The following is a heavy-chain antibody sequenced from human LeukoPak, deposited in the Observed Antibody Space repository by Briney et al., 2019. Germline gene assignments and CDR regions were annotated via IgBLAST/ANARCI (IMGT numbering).Heavy chain of an antibody. CDR2: ISYDGSNK. Sequence: PGGSLRLSCVASGFTFSNYAMHWVRQAPGKGLEWVAVISYDGSNKYYADSVKGRFTISRDNSKNTLYLQMNSLRAEDTAVYYCAPRPDTVMVKFDYWGQGTLVTVSS. J-gene: IGHJ4*02. CDR3: APRPDTVMVKFDY. V-gene: IGHV3-30-3*01. CDR1: GFTFSNYA. D-gene: IGHD5-18*01.